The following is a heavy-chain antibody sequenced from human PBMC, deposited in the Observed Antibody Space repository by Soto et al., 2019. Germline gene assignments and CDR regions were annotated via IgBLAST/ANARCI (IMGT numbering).Heavy chain of an antibody. V-gene: IGHV4-59*08. CDR2: IYYSGST. CDR3: ARLDCTNGVCYTNFDY. Sequence: PSETLSLTCTVSGGSISSYYWSWIRQPPGKGLEWIGYIYYSGSTNYNPSLKSRVTISVDTSKNQFSLKLSSVTAADTAVYYCARLDCTNGVCYTNFDYWGQGTLVTVSS. J-gene: IGHJ4*02. CDR1: GGSISSYY. D-gene: IGHD2-8*01.